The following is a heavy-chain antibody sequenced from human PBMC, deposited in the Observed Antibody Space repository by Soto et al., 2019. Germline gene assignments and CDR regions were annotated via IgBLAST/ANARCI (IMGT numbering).Heavy chain of an antibody. D-gene: IGHD5-18*01. J-gene: IGHJ4*02. CDR2: IKSKTDGGTT. CDR1: GSTFSNAW. Sequence: EVQLVESGGGLVKPGGSLRLSCAASGSTFSNAWMNWVRQAPGKGLEWGGRIKSKTDGGTTDYAAPVKGRFTISRDDSKNTLYLQMNSLKTEDTAVYYCTTDLYSYGALDYWGQGTLVTVSS. V-gene: IGHV3-15*07. CDR3: TTDLYSYGALDY.